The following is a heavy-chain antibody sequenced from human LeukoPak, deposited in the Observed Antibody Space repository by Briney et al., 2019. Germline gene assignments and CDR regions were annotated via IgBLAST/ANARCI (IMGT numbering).Heavy chain of an antibody. J-gene: IGHJ4*02. V-gene: IGHV3-7*01. CDR3: ARTLWFGESYKGY. CDR1: GFTLSSHW. D-gene: IGHD3-10*01. Sequence: GGSLRLSCAASGFTLSSHWMGWVRQAPGKGLEWVANIKQDGSETYYVGSVKGRFTISRDNAKNSLYLQMNSLRAEDTAVYYCARTLWFGESYKGYWGQGTLVTVSS. CDR2: IKQDGSET.